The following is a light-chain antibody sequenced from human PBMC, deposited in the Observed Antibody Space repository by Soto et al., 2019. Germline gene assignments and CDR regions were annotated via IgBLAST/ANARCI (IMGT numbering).Light chain of an antibody. J-gene: IGKJ1*01. CDR3: QQYNNWPTWT. Sequence: EIVLTPSPGTLSLSPGERATLSCRASQSVSSNLAWYQQKPGQAPTLLMSGASNRASGVPVRFSGSGSGTEFTLTISSLQSEDFAVYYCQQYNNWPTWTFGQGTKVDIK. CDR2: GAS. CDR1: QSVSSN. V-gene: IGKV3D-15*01.